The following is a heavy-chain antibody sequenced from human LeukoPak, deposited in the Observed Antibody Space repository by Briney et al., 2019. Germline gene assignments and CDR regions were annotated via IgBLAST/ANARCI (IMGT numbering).Heavy chain of an antibody. CDR2: INHSGST. J-gene: IGHJ5*02. D-gene: IGHD5-24*01. CDR1: GGSISSYY. V-gene: IGHV4-34*01. CDR3: ARRARAFRDGYNYGWFGP. Sequence: KPSETLSLTCTVSGGSISSYYWSWIRQPPGKGLEWIGEINHSGSTNYNPSLKSRVTISVDTSKNQFSLKLSSVTAADTAVYYCARRARAFRDGYNYGWFGPWGQGTLVTVSS.